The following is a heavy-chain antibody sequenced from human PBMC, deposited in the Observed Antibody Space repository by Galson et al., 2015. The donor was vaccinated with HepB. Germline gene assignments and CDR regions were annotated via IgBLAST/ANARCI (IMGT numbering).Heavy chain of an antibody. D-gene: IGHD2-2*02. CDR3: TTQLAAIIP. CDR2: ISGSGGST. V-gene: IGHV3-23*01. CDR1: GFTFSSYA. J-gene: IGHJ5*02. Sequence: SLRLSCAASGFTFSSYAMSWVRQAPGKGLEWVSAISGSGGSTYYADSVKGRFTISRDNSKNTLYLQMNSLKTEDTAVYYCTTQLAAIIPWGQGTLVTVSS.